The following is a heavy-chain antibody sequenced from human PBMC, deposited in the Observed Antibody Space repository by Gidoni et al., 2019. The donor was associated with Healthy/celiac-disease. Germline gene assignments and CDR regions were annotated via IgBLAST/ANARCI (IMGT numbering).Heavy chain of an antibody. CDR3: AREDGSGSYFSRSYDAFDI. CDR2: ISSSSSYI. V-gene: IGHV3-21*01. J-gene: IGHJ3*02. Sequence: EVQLVESGGGLVKPGGSLRLSCAASGFTFSSYSMNWVRQAPGKGLEWVSSISSSSSYIYYADSVKGRFTISRDNAKNSLYLQMNSLRAEDTAVYYCAREDGSGSYFSRSYDAFDIWGQGTMVTVSS. CDR1: GFTFSSYS. D-gene: IGHD3-10*01.